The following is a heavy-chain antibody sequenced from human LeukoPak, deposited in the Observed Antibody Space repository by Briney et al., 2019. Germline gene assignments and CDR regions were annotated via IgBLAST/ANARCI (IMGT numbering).Heavy chain of an antibody. CDR3: ARGSERFGELFAY. J-gene: IGHJ4*02. V-gene: IGHV1-69*05. Sequence: SVKVSCKASGGTFSSYAISWVRQAPGQGLEWMGRIIPIFGTANYAQKFQGRVTITTDESTSTAYMELSSLRSEDTAVYYCARGSERFGELFAYWGQGTLVTVSS. CDR2: IIPIFGTA. CDR1: GGTFSSYA. D-gene: IGHD3-10*01.